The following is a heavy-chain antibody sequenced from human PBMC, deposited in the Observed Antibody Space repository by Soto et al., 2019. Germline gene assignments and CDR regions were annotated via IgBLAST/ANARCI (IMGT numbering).Heavy chain of an antibody. CDR3: ARAPHYTYGFSY. CDR1: GDSIRSYY. D-gene: IGHD5-18*01. J-gene: IGHJ4*02. V-gene: IGHV4-59*01. Sequence: PSETLSLTCTVSGDSIRSYYWNWIRQPPGKGLEWIGYIYNSGSTNYNPSLKSRVTMSVDTSKNQFSLKLSSVTAADTAVYYCARAPHYTYGFSYWGQGTLVTVSS. CDR2: IYNSGST.